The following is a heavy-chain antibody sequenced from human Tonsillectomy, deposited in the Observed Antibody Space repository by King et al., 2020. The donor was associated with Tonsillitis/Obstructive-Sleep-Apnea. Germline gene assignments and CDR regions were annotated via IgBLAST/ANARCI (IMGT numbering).Heavy chain of an antibody. CDR3: ARADYGPDAFDI. V-gene: IGHV4-4*02. J-gene: IGHJ3*02. D-gene: IGHD4-17*01. CDR2: IYHSGST. CDR1: GGSISSSNW. Sequence: QLQESGPGLVKPSGTLSLTCAVSGGSISSSNWWSWVRQPPGKGLEWIGEIYHSGSTNYNPSLKSRVPISVDKSTNQFSLKLTSVTAADTAVEYCARADYGPDAFDIWGQGTMVTVSS.